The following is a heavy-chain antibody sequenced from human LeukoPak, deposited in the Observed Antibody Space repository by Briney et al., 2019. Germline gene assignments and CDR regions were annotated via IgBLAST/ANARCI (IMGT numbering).Heavy chain of an antibody. CDR2: ISAYNGNT. V-gene: IGHV1-18*01. CDR3: ARDFWSRTTNDF. Sequence: ASVKVSCKASGGTFSSYAISWVRQAPGQGLEWMGWISAYNGNTNYAQKLQGRVTMTTDTSTSTAYMELRSLRSDDTAVYYCARDFWSRTTNDFWGQGTLVTVSS. CDR1: GGTFSSYA. J-gene: IGHJ4*02. D-gene: IGHD3-3*01.